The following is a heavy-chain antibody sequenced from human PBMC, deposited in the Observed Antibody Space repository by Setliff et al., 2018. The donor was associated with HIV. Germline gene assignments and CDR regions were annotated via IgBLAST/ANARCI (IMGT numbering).Heavy chain of an antibody. CDR1: GGSISSGSYF. V-gene: IGHV4-61*02. CDR2: IYSSGIT. J-gene: IGHJ4*02. Sequence: SETLSLTCTVSGGSISSGSYFWNWIRQPAGKGLEWIGRIYSSGITNYNPSLKSRLTISLDASKNQFSLQVTSVTAADAAVYYCARDPYCPNTCYEDFTFDSWGQGTLVTVSS. CDR3: ARDPYCPNTCYEDFTFDS. D-gene: IGHD2-8*01.